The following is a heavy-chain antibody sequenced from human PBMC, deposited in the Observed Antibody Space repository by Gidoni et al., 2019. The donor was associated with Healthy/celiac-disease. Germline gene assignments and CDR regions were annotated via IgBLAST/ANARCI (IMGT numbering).Heavy chain of an antibody. D-gene: IGHD2-21*02. CDR3: ARHQAPHEDVTEFGL. CDR2: IYPGDSDT. V-gene: IGHV5-51*01. J-gene: IGHJ4*02. CDR1: GYSFTSYW. Sequence: EVQLVQSGAEVKKPGESLKISCKGSGYSFTSYWIGWVRQMPGKGLEWMGIIYPGDSDTRYSPSFQGQVTISADKSISTAYLQWSSLKASDTAMYYCARHQAPHEDVTEFGLWGQGTLVTVSS.